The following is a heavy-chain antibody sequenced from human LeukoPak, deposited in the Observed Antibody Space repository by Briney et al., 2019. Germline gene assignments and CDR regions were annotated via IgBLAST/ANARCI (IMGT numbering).Heavy chain of an antibody. D-gene: IGHD3-3*01. J-gene: IGHJ4*02. CDR2: MDPDGGGT. CDR3: ARVSGRSGPFEY. V-gene: IGHV1-2*02. Sequence: ASVKVSCKASGHTFTGHYMHWVRQAPGQGLEWMGWMDPDGGGTNYAQMFQGRVTMTRDTSINTAYMELSSLRSDDTAIYYCARVSGRSGPFEYWGQGTLVTVSS. CDR1: GHTFTGHY.